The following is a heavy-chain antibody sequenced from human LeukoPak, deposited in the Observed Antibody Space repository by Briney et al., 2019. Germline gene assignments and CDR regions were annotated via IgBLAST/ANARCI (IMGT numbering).Heavy chain of an antibody. CDR1: GYTFTGYY. J-gene: IGHJ4*02. V-gene: IGHV1-2*04. D-gene: IGHD3-22*01. Sequence: ASVKVSCKASGYTFTGYYMHWVRQAPGQGLEWMGWINPNSGGTNYAQKFQGWVTMTRDTSISTAYMELRSLRSDDTAVYYCASSKNYYDTSGLDYWGQGTLVTVSS. CDR2: INPNSGGT. CDR3: ASSKNYYDTSGLDY.